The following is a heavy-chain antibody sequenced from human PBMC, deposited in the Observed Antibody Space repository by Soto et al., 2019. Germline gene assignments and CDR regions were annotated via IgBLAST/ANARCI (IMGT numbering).Heavy chain of an antibody. CDR3: ARDQLVATWRDYDYGMDV. Sequence: SETLSLTCTVSGGSISSYYWSWIRQPPGKGLEWIGEIYYSGSTNYNPSLKSRVTISVDKSKNQFSLKLSSVTAADTAVYYCARDQLVATWRDYDYGMDVWGQGTTVTVSS. J-gene: IGHJ6*02. V-gene: IGHV4-59*12. CDR2: IYYSGST. CDR1: GGSISSYY. D-gene: IGHD5-12*01.